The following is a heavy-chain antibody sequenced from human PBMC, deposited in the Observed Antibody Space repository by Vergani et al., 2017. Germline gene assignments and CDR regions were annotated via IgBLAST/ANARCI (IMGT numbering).Heavy chain of an antibody. Sequence: QLQLQESGPGLVKPSETLSLTCTVSGGSISSSSYYWGWIRQPPGKGLEWIGSIDYSGSTYYNPSLKSRVTISVDTSKNQFSLKLSSVTAADTAVYYCAREKLHIVVVTAIRWFDPGGQGTLVTVSS. D-gene: IGHD2-21*02. V-gene: IGHV4-39*07. CDR2: IDYSGST. CDR1: GGSISSSSYY. J-gene: IGHJ5*02. CDR3: AREKLHIVVVTAIRWFDP.